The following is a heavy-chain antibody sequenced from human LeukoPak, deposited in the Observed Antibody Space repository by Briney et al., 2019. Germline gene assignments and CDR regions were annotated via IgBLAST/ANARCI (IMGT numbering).Heavy chain of an antibody. CDR1: GGSISSYY. CDR2: IYYTGST. Sequence: TTSETLSLTCTVSGGSISSYYWSWIRQPPGKGLEWMGYIYYTGSTHYNPSLKSRISMSVDTSKRQFSLNLMSVTGADTAIYYCARDKVTVTGNWFDSWGQGTLVAVSS. V-gene: IGHV4-59*06. J-gene: IGHJ5*01. CDR3: ARDKVTVTGNWFDS. D-gene: IGHD4-17*01.